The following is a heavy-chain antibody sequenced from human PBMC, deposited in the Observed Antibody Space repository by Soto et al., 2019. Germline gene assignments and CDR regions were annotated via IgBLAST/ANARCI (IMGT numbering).Heavy chain of an antibody. CDR3: AKYLPYYYDSSGYYGYYYGMDV. Sequence: GGSLRLSCAASGFTFSNFAMGWVRQAPGKGLEWVSAISGSGGSTYYADSVKGRFTISRDNSKNTLYLQMNSLRAEDTAVYYCAKYLPYYYDSSGYYGYYYGMDVWGQGTTVTVSS. D-gene: IGHD3-22*01. J-gene: IGHJ6*02. CDR2: ISGSGGST. CDR1: GFTFSNFA. V-gene: IGHV3-23*01.